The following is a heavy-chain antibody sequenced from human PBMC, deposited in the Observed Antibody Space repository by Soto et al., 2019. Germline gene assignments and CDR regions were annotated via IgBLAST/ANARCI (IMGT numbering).Heavy chain of an antibody. CDR3: ARDNTGYSSGERPPDDAFDI. J-gene: IGHJ3*02. Sequence: TLSLTCAISGDSVSSNSAAWNWIRQSPSRGLEWLGRTYYRSKWYNDYAVSVKSRITINPDTSKNQFSLQLNSVTPEDTAVYYCARDNTGYSSGERPPDDAFDIWGQGTMVTVSS. V-gene: IGHV6-1*01. CDR1: GDSVSSNSAA. D-gene: IGHD6-19*01. CDR2: TYYRSKWYN.